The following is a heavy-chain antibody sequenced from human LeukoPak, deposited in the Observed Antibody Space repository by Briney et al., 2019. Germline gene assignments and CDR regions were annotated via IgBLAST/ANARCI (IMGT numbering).Heavy chain of an antibody. CDR2: IYYTGST. V-gene: IGHV4-59*08. D-gene: IGHD6-13*01. Sequence: SETLSLACIVSGYSISSNYYWNWIRQPPGKGLEWIGYIYYTGSTNYNPSLESRVTISVDTSKNQFSLKLSSVTAADTAVYYCARQGGRYSSSWYGGGNWFDPWGQGTLVTVSS. CDR3: ARQGGRYSSSWYGGGNWFDP. J-gene: IGHJ5*02. CDR1: GYSISSNYY.